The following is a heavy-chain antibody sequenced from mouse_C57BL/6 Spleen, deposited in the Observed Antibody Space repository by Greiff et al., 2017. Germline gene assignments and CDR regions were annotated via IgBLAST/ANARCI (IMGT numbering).Heavy chain of an antibody. Sequence: QVQLQQSGAELVRPGTSVKVSCKASGYAFTNFLIEWVKQRPGQGLEWIGAINPGSGGTNYNEKFKGKATLTAAKSSSTAYMQLSSLTSEDAAVYFCARSGYDGGLAYWGQGTLVTVSA. CDR2: INPGSGGT. CDR3: ARSGYDGGLAY. J-gene: IGHJ3*01. V-gene: IGHV1-54*01. D-gene: IGHD2-14*01. CDR1: GYAFTNFL.